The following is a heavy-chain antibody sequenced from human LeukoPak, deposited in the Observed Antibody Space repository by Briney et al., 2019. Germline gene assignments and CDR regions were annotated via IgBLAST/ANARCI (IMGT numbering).Heavy chain of an antibody. CDR2: ISGTGGST. D-gene: IGHD7-27*01. CDR1: GFTFSSYA. J-gene: IGHJ4*02. CDR3: TKDLSWGALDY. V-gene: IGHV3-23*01. Sequence: GGSLRLSCAASGFTFSSYAMNWVRQAPGKGLEWVSVISGTGGSTYYADSVKGRFTISRDNSKNTLYLQMNSLRAEDTAVYYCTKDLSWGALDYWGQGTLVTVSS.